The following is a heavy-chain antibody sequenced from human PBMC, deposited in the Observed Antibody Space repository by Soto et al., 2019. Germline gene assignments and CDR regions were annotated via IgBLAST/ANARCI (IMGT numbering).Heavy chain of an antibody. CDR3: TKGIYAYDSSGPIDY. J-gene: IGHJ4*02. CDR2: ISWDGTNT. CDR1: GFTFDEYA. V-gene: IGHV3-43D*04. D-gene: IGHD3-22*01. Sequence: EVQLMESGGAEVQPGGSLRVSCAASGFTFDEYAMHWVRQSPGKGLEWVSRISWDGTNTYYADSVKGRFTISRDNSKNSLYLQMDSLRLEDTALYYCTKGIYAYDSSGPIDYWGQGTLVTVSS.